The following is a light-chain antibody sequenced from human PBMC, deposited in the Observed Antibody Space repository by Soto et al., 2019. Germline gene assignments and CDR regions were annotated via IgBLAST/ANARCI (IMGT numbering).Light chain of an antibody. CDR2: NTN. Sequence: QTVVTQEPSFSVSPGRTVTLTCGLTSGSVSSNHYPSWYQQTPGQPPRTLIYNTNTRSSGVPDRFSGSILGNRAALTITGAQADDESAYYCVLYMGSDIWVFGGGTKLTVL. V-gene: IGLV8-61*01. J-gene: IGLJ3*02. CDR1: SGSVSSNHY. CDR3: VLYMGSDIWV.